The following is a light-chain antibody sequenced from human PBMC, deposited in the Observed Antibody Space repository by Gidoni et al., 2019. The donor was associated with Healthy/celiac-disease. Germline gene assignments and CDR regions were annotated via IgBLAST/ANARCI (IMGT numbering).Light chain of an antibody. J-gene: IGLJ3*02. CDR2: STN. CDR3: VLYMGSGIWV. CDR1: AGSVSTSYY. Sequence: QTVVTQEPSFSVSPGGTVTLTCGLSAGSVSTSYYPSWYQQTPGQAPRTLIYSTNPPSSGVPDRFSGSLLGNKAALTITGAQADDESYYYCVLYMGSGIWVFGGGTKLTVL. V-gene: IGLV8-61*01.